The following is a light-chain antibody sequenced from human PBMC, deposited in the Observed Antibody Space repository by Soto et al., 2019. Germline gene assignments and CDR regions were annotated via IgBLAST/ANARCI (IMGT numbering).Light chain of an antibody. Sequence: DIQMTQSPSSLSASVGDRVTITCRASQSISSYLNWYQQKPGKAPKLLIYAASSLQSGVPSRFSGSGSGTGCTLTISSLQPEDFATYYCQQSYSTPWTFGQGTKVEIK. CDR2: AAS. J-gene: IGKJ1*01. CDR1: QSISSY. V-gene: IGKV1-39*01. CDR3: QQSYSTPWT.